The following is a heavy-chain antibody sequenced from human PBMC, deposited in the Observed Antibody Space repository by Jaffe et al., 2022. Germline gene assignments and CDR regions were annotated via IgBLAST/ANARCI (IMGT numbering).Heavy chain of an antibody. V-gene: IGHV4-39*01. CDR2: IYYSGST. CDR1: GGSISSSSYY. J-gene: IGHJ6*03. CDR3: ARLGHYDFWSGPYYYYYYMDV. Sequence: QLQLQESGPGLVKPSETLSLTCTVSGGSISSSSYYWGWIRQPPGKGLEWIGSIYYSGSTYYNPSLKSRVTISVDTSKNQFSLKLSSVTAADTAVYYCARLGHYDFWSGPYYYYYYMDVWGKGTTVTVSS. D-gene: IGHD3-3*01.